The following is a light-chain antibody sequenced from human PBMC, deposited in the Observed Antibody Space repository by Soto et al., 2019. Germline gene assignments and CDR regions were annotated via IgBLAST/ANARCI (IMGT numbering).Light chain of an antibody. CDR1: SXDVGGYNY. Sequence: QSVLTQPASVSGSPGQSITISCTGTSXDVGGYNYVSWYQQHPGKVPKLMIYDVSNRPSGVSNRFSGSKSGNTASLTISGLQAEDEADYYCSSYTSSSTFVFGTGTKVTVL. CDR3: SSYTSSSTFV. V-gene: IGLV2-14*01. J-gene: IGLJ1*01. CDR2: DVS.